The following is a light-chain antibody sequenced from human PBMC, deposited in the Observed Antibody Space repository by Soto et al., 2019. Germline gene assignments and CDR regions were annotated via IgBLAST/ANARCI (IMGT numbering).Light chain of an antibody. CDR3: GSWDSSLSAYV. J-gene: IGLJ1*01. V-gene: IGLV1-51*01. CDR1: RSNIGNNY. CDR2: DDN. Sequence: QSVLTQPPSASGTPGQRVTISCSGSRSNIGNNYVSWYQQLPGTAPKLLIYDDNKRPSGIPDRFSGSKSGTSATLGITGFQTGDEADYYCGSWDSSLSAYVFGTGTKLTVL.